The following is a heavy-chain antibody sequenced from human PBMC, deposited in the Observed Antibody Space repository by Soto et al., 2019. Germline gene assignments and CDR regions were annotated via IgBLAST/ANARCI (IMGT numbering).Heavy chain of an antibody. CDR2: ISSSGSTI. V-gene: IGHV3-48*03. D-gene: IGHD3-22*01. J-gene: IGHJ4*02. CDR1: GFTFSSYE. CDR3: ARTMIVAGY. Sequence: EVQLAESGGGLVQPGGSLRLSCAASGFTFSSYEMNWVRQAPGKGLEWVSYISSSGSTIYYADSVKGRFTISRDNAKNSLYLQMNTLRAEDTAVYYCARTMIVAGYWGQGTLVTVSS.